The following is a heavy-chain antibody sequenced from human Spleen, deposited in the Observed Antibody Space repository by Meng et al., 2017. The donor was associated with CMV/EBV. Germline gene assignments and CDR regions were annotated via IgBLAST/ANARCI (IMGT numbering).Heavy chain of an antibody. Sequence: GESLKISCAASGFTFSYYWMHWVRQAPGKGLVWVSRINNDGSSTTYADSVKGRFTISRDNSKNTLYLQMNSLRAEDTAVYYCAALGYWGQGTLVTVSS. CDR2: INNDGSST. CDR3: AALGY. J-gene: IGHJ4*02. D-gene: IGHD7-27*01. CDR1: GFTFSYYW. V-gene: IGHV3-74*01.